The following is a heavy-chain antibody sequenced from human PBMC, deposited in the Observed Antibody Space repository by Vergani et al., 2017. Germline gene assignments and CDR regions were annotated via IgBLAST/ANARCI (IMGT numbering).Heavy chain of an antibody. D-gene: IGHD1-26*01. Sequence: EVQLVESGGGLVQPGRSLRLSCAASGFTFADYAMHWVRQAPGKGLAWVSCISLNSGSIGYADSVKGRFTISRDNAKNSLYLQINSLRAEDSALYYCAKVMTKVGAALQDYWGKGTLVTVSS. CDR1: GFTFADYA. CDR2: ISLNSGSI. J-gene: IGHJ4*02. CDR3: AKVMTKVGAALQDY. V-gene: IGHV3-9*01.